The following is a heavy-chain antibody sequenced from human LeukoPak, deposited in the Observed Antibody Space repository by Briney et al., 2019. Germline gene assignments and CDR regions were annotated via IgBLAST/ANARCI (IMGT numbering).Heavy chain of an antibody. CDR2: ISAYNGNT. Sequence: ASVKVSCKASGYTFTSYGISWVRQAPGQGLEWMGWISAYNGNTNYAQKLQGRVTMTTDTSTSTAYMELRSLRSDDTAVYYCARDAYSSGWSDFDYWGQGTLSPSPQ. J-gene: IGHJ4*02. V-gene: IGHV1-18*01. CDR3: ARDAYSSGWSDFDY. D-gene: IGHD6-19*01. CDR1: GYTFTSYG.